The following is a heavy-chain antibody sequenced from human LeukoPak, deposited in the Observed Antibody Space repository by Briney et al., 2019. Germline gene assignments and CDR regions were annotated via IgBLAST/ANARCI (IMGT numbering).Heavy chain of an antibody. Sequence: GESLKISYKGSGYRFTDYWIGWVRQMPGKGLEWMGIIYPGDSDTRYSPSFQGQVTISADKSINTAHLQWSSLKASDTAMYYCARGAAGTTPDYYYFGLDVWGQGTTVRVSS. D-gene: IGHD1-7*01. J-gene: IGHJ6*02. CDR2: IYPGDSDT. V-gene: IGHV5-51*01. CDR1: GYRFTDYW. CDR3: ARGAAGTTPDYYYFGLDV.